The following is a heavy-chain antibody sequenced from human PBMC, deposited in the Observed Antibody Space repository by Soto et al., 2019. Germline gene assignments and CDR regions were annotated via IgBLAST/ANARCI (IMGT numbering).Heavy chain of an antibody. CDR3: ARDPPGSGSYSYDY. CDR1: GITVSNNY. D-gene: IGHD3-10*01. Sequence: GGSLRLSCAASGITVSNNYMSWFRQAPGKGLEWVSAMSLAGDTYYADSVKGRFTISRDNSKNTLYFQMNSLRAEDTAVYYCARDPPGSGSYSYDYWGQGTLVTVSS. V-gene: IGHV3-66*01. J-gene: IGHJ4*02. CDR2: MSLAGDT.